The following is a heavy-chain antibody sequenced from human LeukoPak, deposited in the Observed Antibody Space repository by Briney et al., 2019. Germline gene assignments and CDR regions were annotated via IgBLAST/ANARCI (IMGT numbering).Heavy chain of an antibody. CDR3: GREDRIVLGNDAFDI. Sequence: GGSLRLSCAASGFIVSNYWMNWVRQAPGKGLVWVSRISSDGRTTSYADSVKGRFTISRDNAKNTLSLQMNSLRGEDTAVYYCGREDRIVLGNDAFDIWGQGTMVTVSS. J-gene: IGHJ3*02. CDR2: ISSDGRTT. D-gene: IGHD2-8*01. CDR1: GFIVSNYW. V-gene: IGHV3-74*01.